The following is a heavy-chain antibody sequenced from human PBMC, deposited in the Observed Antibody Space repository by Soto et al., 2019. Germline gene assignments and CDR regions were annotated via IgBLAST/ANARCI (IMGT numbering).Heavy chain of an antibody. J-gene: IGHJ6*03. D-gene: IGHD3-9*01. CDR3: ARINSADILTGLGYIPENYYYYYMDV. CDR2: IDWDDDK. CDR1: WFSLTSTGMC. V-gene: IGHV2-70*11. Sequence: SGPTLVNPTQTLTLTCTFSWFSLTSTGMCVSWIRQPPGKALEWLARIDWDDDKYYSTSLKTRLTISKDTSKNQVVLTMTNMEPVDTATYYCARINSADILTGLGYIPENYYYYYMDVWGKGTTVTVSS.